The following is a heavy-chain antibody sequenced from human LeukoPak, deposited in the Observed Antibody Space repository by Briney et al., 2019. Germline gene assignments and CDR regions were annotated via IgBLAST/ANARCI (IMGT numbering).Heavy chain of an antibody. CDR2: INHSGST. V-gene: IGHV4-34*01. Sequence: SETLSLTCAVYGGSFSGYYWSWIRQPPGKGLEWIGEINHSGSTNYNPSLKSRVTISVDTSKSQFSLKLSSVTAADTAVYYCASHRARYCSSTSCPRPFDYWGQGTLVTVSS. CDR3: ASHRARYCSSTSCPRPFDY. J-gene: IGHJ4*02. CDR1: GGSFSGYY. D-gene: IGHD2-2*01.